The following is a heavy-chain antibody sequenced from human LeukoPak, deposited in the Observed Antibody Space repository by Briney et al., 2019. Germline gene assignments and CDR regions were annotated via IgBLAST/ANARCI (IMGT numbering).Heavy chain of an antibody. V-gene: IGHV1-18*01. D-gene: IGHD6-13*01. CDR2: ISTNNGDT. CDR3: ARGAPIAAAGSDYYYYYMDV. J-gene: IGHJ6*03. Sequence: GASVKVSCKASGYAFTSNGISWVRQAPGQGLEWMGWISTNNGDTKYGKKFQGRVIMTTDTSTSTTYMEVRSLRSEDTAVYYCARGAPIAAAGSDYYYYYMDVWGKGTTVTVSS. CDR1: GYAFTSNG.